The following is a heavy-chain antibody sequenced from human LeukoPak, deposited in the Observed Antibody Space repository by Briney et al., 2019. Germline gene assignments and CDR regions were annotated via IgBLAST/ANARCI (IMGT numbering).Heavy chain of an antibody. J-gene: IGHJ6*04. CDR1: GFTFSSYG. V-gene: IGHV3-30*02. Sequence: GGSLRLSCAASGFTFSSYGMHWVRQAPGKGLEWVAFIRYEGSNKYYADSVKGRFTISRDNAKNSLYLQMNSLGAEDTAVYYCAELGITMIGGVWGKGTTVTISS. D-gene: IGHD3-10*02. CDR2: IRYEGSNK. CDR3: AELGITMIGGV.